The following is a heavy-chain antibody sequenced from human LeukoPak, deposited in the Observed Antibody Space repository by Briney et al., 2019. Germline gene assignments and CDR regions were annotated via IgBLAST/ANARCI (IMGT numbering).Heavy chain of an antibody. D-gene: IGHD2-2*02. Sequence: SETLSLTCAVYGGSFSGYYWSWIRQPPGKGLEWIGEINHNGSTNYNPSLKSRVTISVDTSKNQFSLKLSSVTAADTAVYYCARARGDVVVPAAIYDYYYYMDVWGKGTTVTVSS. J-gene: IGHJ6*03. CDR1: GGSFSGYY. V-gene: IGHV4-34*01. CDR3: ARARGDVVVPAAIYDYYYYMDV. CDR2: INHNGST.